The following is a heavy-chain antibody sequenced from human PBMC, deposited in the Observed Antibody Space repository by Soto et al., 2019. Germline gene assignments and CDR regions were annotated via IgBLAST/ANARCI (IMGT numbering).Heavy chain of an antibody. D-gene: IGHD4-17*01. CDR1: GSTFSSYA. J-gene: IGHJ5*02. V-gene: IGHV3-23*01. CDR3: AKDLTTVTTGWFDP. Sequence: GGSLRLSCAASGSTFSSYAMSWVRQAPGKGLEWVSSIIGSGGITYYEDSVKGRFTISRDNSKNTLYLQMNSLRAEDTALYYCAKDLTTVTTGWFDPWGQGTLVTVSS. CDR2: IIGSGGIT.